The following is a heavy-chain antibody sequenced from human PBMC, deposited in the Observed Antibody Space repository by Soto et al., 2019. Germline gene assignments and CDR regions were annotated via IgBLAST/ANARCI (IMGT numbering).Heavy chain of an antibody. CDR2: IYPGDSDT. CDR1: GNSFTSYW. D-gene: IGHD3-10*01. V-gene: IGHV5-51*01. CDR3: ARHEVRGTSDYYYYGMDV. Sequence: GESLKISCKGSGNSFTSYWIAWVRQMPGKGLEWMGIIYPGDSDTRYGPSSQGRVTISADKSISTAYLQWSSLKASDTAMYYCARHEVRGTSDYYYYGMDVWGQGTTVTISS. J-gene: IGHJ6*02.